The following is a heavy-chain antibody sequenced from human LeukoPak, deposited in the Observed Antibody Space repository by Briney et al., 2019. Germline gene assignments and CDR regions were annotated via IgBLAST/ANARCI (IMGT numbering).Heavy chain of an antibody. CDR3: ARPTPGRWSYYYGMDV. D-gene: IGHD4-23*01. J-gene: IGHJ6*02. V-gene: IGHV3-53*01. CDR1: GFTVSSNY. CDR2: IYSGGST. Sequence: GGSLRLSCAASGFTVSSNYMSWVRQAPGKGLEWVSVIYSGGSTYYADSVKGRFTISRDNSKNTLYLQMNSLRAEDTAVYYCARPTPGRWSYYYGMDVWGQGTTVTVSS.